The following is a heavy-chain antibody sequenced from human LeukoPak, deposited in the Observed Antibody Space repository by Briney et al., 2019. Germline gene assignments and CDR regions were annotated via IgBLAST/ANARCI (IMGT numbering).Heavy chain of an antibody. CDR1: GFTFNTYA. J-gene: IGHJ4*02. CDR2: ISNSGGST. CDR3: AKESAEAVNSLDY. Sequence: PGGSLRLPCAASGFTFNTYAMSWVRQAPGKGLEWVSAISNSGGSTYYADSVKGRFTISRDNSKNTLYMQMNSLRVEDTAVYYCAKESAEAVNSLDYWGQGTLVTVSS. D-gene: IGHD1-1*01. V-gene: IGHV3-23*01.